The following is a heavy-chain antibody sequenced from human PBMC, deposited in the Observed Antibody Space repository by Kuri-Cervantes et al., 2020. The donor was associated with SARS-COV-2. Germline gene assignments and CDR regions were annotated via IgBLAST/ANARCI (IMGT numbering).Heavy chain of an antibody. Sequence: GESLKISCAASGFTFSSYSMNWVRQAPGKGLEWVSYISSSSSTIYYADSVKGRLTISRDNAKNSLYLQMNSLRDGDTAVYYCARDGTSRRIDYWGQGTLVTVSS. V-gene: IGHV3-48*02. J-gene: IGHJ4*02. D-gene: IGHD6-13*01. CDR2: ISSSSSTI. CDR1: GFTFSSYS. CDR3: ARDGTSRRIDY.